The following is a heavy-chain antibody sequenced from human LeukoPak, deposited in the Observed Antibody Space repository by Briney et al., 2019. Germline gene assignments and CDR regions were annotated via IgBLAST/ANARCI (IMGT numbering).Heavy chain of an antibody. CDR1: GFTFSSYA. Sequence: GGSLRLSCAVSGFTFSSYAMSWVRQAPGKGLEWVSDISGGGGSIYYADSVKGRFTISRDNSKNTLYLQMNSLRAEDTAVYYCAKDRRAVAGTSNFDYWGQGTLVTVSS. CDR2: ISGGGGSI. J-gene: IGHJ4*02. V-gene: IGHV3-23*01. D-gene: IGHD6-19*01. CDR3: AKDRRAVAGTSNFDY.